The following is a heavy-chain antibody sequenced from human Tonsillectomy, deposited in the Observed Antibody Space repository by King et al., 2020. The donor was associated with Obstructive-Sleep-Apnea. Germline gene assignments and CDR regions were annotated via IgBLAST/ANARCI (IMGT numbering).Heavy chain of an antibody. V-gene: IGHV3-7*03. D-gene: IGHD1-20*01. CDR3: ATPLAFNNYFGYLDY. J-gene: IGHJ4*02. CDR1: GFTFSSYW. CDR2: VKQDGSEK. Sequence: VKLVESGGALVQPGGSLRLSCAASGFTFSSYWMSWVRQAPGKGLEWVANVKQDGSEKYYVDSLKSRFTISRENTKNSLYLQMNSLRLEDTAVYYFATPLAFNNYFGYLDYWGQGTLVTVSS.